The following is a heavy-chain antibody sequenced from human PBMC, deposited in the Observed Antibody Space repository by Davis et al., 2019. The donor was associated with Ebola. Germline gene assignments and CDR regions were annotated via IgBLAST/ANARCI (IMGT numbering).Heavy chain of an antibody. V-gene: IGHV1-24*01. CDR3: ARGDDILTTFDN. CDR2: FDPEEGEI. CDR1: GYTLTKLS. Sequence: ASVKVSCKVSGYTLTKLSMHWVRQAPGKGLEWMGGFDPEEGEIIYAQKFQGRVTMTRDPSTSTVYMELSSLRSEDTAVYYCARGDDILTTFDNWGQGTLVTVSS. J-gene: IGHJ4*02. D-gene: IGHD3-9*01.